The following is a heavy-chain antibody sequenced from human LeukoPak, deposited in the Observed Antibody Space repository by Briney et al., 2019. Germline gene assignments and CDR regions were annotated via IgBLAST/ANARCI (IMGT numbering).Heavy chain of an antibody. CDR1: GYTFTSYY. CDR2: INPSGGST. J-gene: IGHJ5*02. CDR3: ARDLYSGSYETNWFDP. D-gene: IGHD1-26*01. Sequence: ASVKVSCKASGYTFTSYYMHWVRQAPGQGLEWMGIINPSGGSTSYAQKFQSRVTMTRDTSTSTVYMELSSLRSEDTAVYYCARDLYSGSYETNWFDPWGQGTLVTVSS. V-gene: IGHV1-46*01.